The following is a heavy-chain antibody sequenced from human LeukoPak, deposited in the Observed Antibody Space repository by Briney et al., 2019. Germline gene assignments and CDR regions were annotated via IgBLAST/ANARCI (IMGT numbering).Heavy chain of an antibody. V-gene: IGHV4-4*07. Sequence: SETLSLTCTVSGDSISKYYWSWIRQPAGKGLEWIGRIYTSGSTNYNPSLKSRVTMSVDTSKNQFSLKLSSVTAADTAVCYCARVSLVRGAPDYYFDYWGQGTLVTVSS. D-gene: IGHD3-10*01. CDR1: GDSISKYY. CDR2: IYTSGST. CDR3: ARVSLVRGAPDYYFDY. J-gene: IGHJ4*02.